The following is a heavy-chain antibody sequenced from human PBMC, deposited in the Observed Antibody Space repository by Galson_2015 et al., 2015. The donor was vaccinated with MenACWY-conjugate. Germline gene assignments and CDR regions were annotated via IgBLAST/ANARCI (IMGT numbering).Heavy chain of an antibody. J-gene: IGHJ6*02. CDR1: GYSFTTHW. CDR2: IYPGDSDT. D-gene: IGHD2-2*01. CDR3: ARDQLPSTYYYYGMDV. V-gene: IGHV5-51*01. Sequence: QSGAEVTKPGESLKISCKGSGYSFTTHWIAWVRQMPGKGLEWMGIIYPGDSDTRYSPSFQGQVTISVDKSLSTAYLQWSSLKASDTGMYYCARDQLPSTYYYYGMDVWGQGTTVTVSS.